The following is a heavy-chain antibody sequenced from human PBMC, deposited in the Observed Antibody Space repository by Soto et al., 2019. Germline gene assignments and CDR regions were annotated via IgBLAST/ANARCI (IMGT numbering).Heavy chain of an antibody. J-gene: IGHJ6*02. V-gene: IGHV1-3*01. D-gene: IGHD5-12*01. Sequence: QVQLVQSGAEVKKPGASVKVSCKASGYTFTRYGMNWVRQAPGQRLECLGCINAGNGNTKYSQTFQGRVTISRDTSATAVYLELSSLKYEDTAVYYCARVDDGDDQSGMEVWGQGTTVTVSS. CDR1: GYTFTRYG. CDR2: INAGNGNT. CDR3: ARVDDGDDQSGMEV.